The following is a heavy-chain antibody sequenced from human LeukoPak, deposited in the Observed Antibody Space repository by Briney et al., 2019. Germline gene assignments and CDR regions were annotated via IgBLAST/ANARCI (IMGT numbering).Heavy chain of an antibody. J-gene: IGHJ6*03. CDR2: INHSGST. CDR1: GGSFSGYY. CDR3: ARGYSSSSQYYYYYYYMDV. D-gene: IGHD6-6*01. V-gene: IGHV4-34*01. Sequence: PSETLSLTCAVSGGSFSGYYWSWIRQPPGKGLEWIGEINHSGSTNYNPSLKSRVTISVDTSKNQFSLKLSSVTAADTAVYYCARGYSSSSQYYYYYYYMDVWGKGTTVTVSS.